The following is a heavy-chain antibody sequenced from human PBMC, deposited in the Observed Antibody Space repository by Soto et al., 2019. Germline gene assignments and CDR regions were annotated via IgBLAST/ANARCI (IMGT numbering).Heavy chain of an antibody. J-gene: IGHJ6*02. V-gene: IGHV1-69*13. D-gene: IGHD5-18*01. CDR3: ATSYGYYYGMDV. CDR2: IIPIFGTA. CDR1: VGTFSSYA. Sequence: ASVKVSCKASVGTFSSYAISWVRQAPGQGLEWMGGIIPIFGTANYAQKFQGRVTITADESTSTAYMELSSLRSEDTAVYYCATSYGYYYGMDVWGQGTTVTVSS.